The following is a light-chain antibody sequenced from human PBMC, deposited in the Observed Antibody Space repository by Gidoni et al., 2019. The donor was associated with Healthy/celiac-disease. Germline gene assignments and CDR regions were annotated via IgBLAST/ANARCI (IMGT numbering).Light chain of an antibody. CDR1: QSLLHSDGKTY. J-gene: IGKJ5*01. V-gene: IGKV2D-29*02. Sequence: DLVMTQTPLSLSVTPGQPASISGKSSQSLLHSDGKTYLYWYLQKPGQSPQSLIYKVSNRFSGVPHRFRGGGSVTEFTLKTSRVEAEDVGVYYCMQSILLPITFGQGTRLEIK. CDR3: MQSILLPIT. CDR2: KVS.